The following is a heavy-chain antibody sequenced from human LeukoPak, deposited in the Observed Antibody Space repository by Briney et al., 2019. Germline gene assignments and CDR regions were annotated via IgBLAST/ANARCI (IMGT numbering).Heavy chain of an antibody. CDR2: ISGSGGST. J-gene: IGHJ4*02. CDR1: GFTFSSYA. V-gene: IGHV3-23*01. CDR3: VKRQCSGGSCYFIDY. Sequence: GGSLRLSCAASGFTFSSYAMTWVRQAPGKGLEWVSVISGSGGSTYYADSVKGRFTISRDNSKNTVYLRMNSLRVEDTAVYYCVKRQCSGGSCYFIDYWGQGTLVTVSS. D-gene: IGHD2-15*01.